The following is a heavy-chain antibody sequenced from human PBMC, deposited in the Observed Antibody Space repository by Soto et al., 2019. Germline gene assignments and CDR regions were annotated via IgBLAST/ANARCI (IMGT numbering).Heavy chain of an antibody. CDR2: TSGSGGST. D-gene: IGHD1-26*01. Sequence: EVQLLESGGGLVQPGGSLRLSCAASGFTFSSYAMSWVRQAPGKGLEWVSATSGSGGSTYYADSVKGRFTISRDNFKNTQYLQMNSLRAEDTAVYYCEKGGNYWYYYYGLDVWGQGTTVTVSS. CDR3: EKGGNYWYYYYGLDV. V-gene: IGHV3-23*01. J-gene: IGHJ6*02. CDR1: GFTFSSYA.